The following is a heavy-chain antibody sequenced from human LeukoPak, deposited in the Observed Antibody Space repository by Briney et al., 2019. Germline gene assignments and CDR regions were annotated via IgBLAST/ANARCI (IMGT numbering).Heavy chain of an antibody. CDR3: ARESSSAGPYYYYYMDV. CDR1: GYTFTSYD. Sequence: ASVKVSCKASGYTFTSYDINWVRQATGQGLEWMGWMNPNSGNTGYAQKIQGRVTMTRNTSISTAYMELSSLRSEDTAVYYCARESSSAGPYYYYYMDVRGKGTTVTVSS. V-gene: IGHV1-8*01. J-gene: IGHJ6*03. CDR2: MNPNSGNT. D-gene: IGHD6-6*01.